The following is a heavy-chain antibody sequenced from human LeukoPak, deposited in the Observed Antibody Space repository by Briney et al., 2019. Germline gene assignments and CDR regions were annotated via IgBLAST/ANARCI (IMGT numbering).Heavy chain of an antibody. CDR1: GGSISSGGYY. CDR2: IYHSGST. V-gene: IGHV4-30-2*01. CDR3: ASYRIAAAGTAADPTYFDY. J-gene: IGHJ4*02. D-gene: IGHD6-13*01. Sequence: SETLSLTCTVSGGSISSGGYYWSWIRQPPGKGLEWIGYIYHSGSTYYNPSLKSRVTISVDRSKNQFSLKLSSVTAADTAVYYCASYRIAAAGTAADPTYFDYWGQGTLVTVSS.